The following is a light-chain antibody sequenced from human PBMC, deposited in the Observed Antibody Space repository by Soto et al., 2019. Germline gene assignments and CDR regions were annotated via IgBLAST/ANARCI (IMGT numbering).Light chain of an antibody. Sequence: DIPMTQSPSTLSASVGDRVTITCRASQSISSWLAWYQQKPGKAPKLLIYKASSLESGVPSRFSGSGSGTGFTLTISSLQPDDFATYYCQQYNSGGFTFGPGTKVDIK. J-gene: IGKJ3*01. CDR3: QQYNSGGFT. V-gene: IGKV1-5*03. CDR2: KAS. CDR1: QSISSW.